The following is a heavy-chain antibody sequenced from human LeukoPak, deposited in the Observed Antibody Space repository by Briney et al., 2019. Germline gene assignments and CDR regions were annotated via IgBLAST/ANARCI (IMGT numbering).Heavy chain of an antibody. V-gene: IGHV4-34*01. Sequence: PSETLSLTCAVYGGSFSGYYWSWIRQPPGKGLEWIGEINHSGSTNYNPSLKSRVTISVDTSKNQFSLKLSSVTAADTAVYYCARGHQSNYYGSGRLDYWGQGTLVTVSS. CDR1: GGSFSGYY. CDR2: INHSGST. J-gene: IGHJ4*02. CDR3: ARGHQSNYYGSGRLDY. D-gene: IGHD3-10*01.